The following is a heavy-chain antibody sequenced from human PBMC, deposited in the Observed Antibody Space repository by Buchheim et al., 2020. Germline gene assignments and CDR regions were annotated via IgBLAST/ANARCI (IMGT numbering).Heavy chain of an antibody. CDR3: ASSTITGTRFFDY. D-gene: IGHD1-7*01. J-gene: IGHJ4*02. V-gene: IGHV3-48*03. CDR1: GFTFSSYE. Sequence: EVQLVESGGGLIQPGGSLRLSCAASGFTFSSYEMSWVRQAPGKGLEWLSYVSPTGTIVRYADSVQGRFTISRDNAKNSLYLQMNSLRAEDTAVYYCASSTITGTRFFDYWGQGTL. CDR2: VSPTGTIV.